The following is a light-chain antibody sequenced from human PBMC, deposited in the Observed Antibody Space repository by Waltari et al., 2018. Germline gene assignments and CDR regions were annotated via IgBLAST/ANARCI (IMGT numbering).Light chain of an antibody. J-gene: IGKJ5*01. CDR1: QDISNH. CDR3: QQSYTPPPT. V-gene: IGKV1-33*01. CDR2: DAS. Sequence: DIQMTQSPSSLSASVGDRVTITCQASQDISNHLNWYQQKPGKAPKHLIYDASNLETGVPSRFSGRGSGTDFTFTISSLQPEDIATYYCQQSYTPPPTFGQGTRLDIK.